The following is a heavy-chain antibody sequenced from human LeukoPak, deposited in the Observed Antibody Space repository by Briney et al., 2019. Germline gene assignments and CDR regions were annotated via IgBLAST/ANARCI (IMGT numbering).Heavy chain of an antibody. CDR1: RFTFSSYS. D-gene: IGHD5-12*01. J-gene: IGHJ4*02. V-gene: IGHV3-21*01. Sequence: GSSLILSCSASRFTFSSYSMNWVRQAPGKGLDWVSSISSISSYIYYADSGKGRFTISRDNAKNSLYLQMNSLRAEDTAVYYCARGGGYSGYGYWGQGTLVTVSS. CDR2: ISSISSYI. CDR3: ARGGGYSGYGY.